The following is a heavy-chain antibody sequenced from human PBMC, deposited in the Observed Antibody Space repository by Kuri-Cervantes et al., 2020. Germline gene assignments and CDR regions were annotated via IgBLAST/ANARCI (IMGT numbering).Heavy chain of an antibody. Sequence: GSLRLSCTVSGGSISSYYWSWIRQPPGKGLEWLGYIYYSGSTNYNPTLKSRVTISVDTSKNQFSLKLSSVTAADTAVYYCARSSAAGTIDPWGQGTLVTVSS. J-gene: IGHJ5*02. V-gene: IGHV4-59*01. CDR3: ARSSAAGTIDP. CDR2: IYYSGST. CDR1: GGSISSYY. D-gene: IGHD6-13*01.